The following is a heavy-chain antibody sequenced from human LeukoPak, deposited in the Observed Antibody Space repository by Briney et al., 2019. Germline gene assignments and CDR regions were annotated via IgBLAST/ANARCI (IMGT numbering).Heavy chain of an antibody. V-gene: IGHV3-23*01. Sequence: GGSLRLSCAASGFTFSSYAMSWVRQAPGKGLEWVSAISGSGGSTYYADSVKGRFTISRDNSKNTLYLQMNSLRADDTAVYYCAKKRSSGGATQFDYWGQGTLVTVSS. CDR1: GFTFSSYA. J-gene: IGHJ4*02. D-gene: IGHD2-15*01. CDR3: AKKRSSGGATQFDY. CDR2: ISGSGGST.